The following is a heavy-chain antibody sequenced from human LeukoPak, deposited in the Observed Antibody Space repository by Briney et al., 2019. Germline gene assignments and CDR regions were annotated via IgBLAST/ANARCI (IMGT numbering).Heavy chain of an antibody. Sequence: SETLSLTCTVSGGSISSYYWSWIRQPAGKGLEWIGRIYTSGSTNYNPSLKSRVTMSVDTSKNQFSLKLSSVTAADTAVYYCAREVVVVAAKPSDYYYGMDVWGQGTTVTVSS. CDR2: IYTSGST. CDR3: AREVVVVAAKPSDYYYGMDV. J-gene: IGHJ6*02. V-gene: IGHV4-4*07. D-gene: IGHD2-15*01. CDR1: GGSISSYY.